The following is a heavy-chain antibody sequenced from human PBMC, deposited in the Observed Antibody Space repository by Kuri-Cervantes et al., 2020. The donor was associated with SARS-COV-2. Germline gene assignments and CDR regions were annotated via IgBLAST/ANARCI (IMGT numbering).Heavy chain of an antibody. CDR2: IIPMFGTV. J-gene: IGHJ3*02. CDR3: ARSTPFRRLVVISQGGAFDI. V-gene: IGHV1-69*13. D-gene: IGHD3-22*01. Sequence: SVKVSCKASGGTFNNQCISWVRQAPGQGLEWMGGIIPMFGTVKYAQKFQGRLTVTADDSTSIVYMELSSLSSEDTAVYYCARSTPFRRLVVISQGGAFDIWGQGTMVTVSS. CDR1: GGTFNNQC.